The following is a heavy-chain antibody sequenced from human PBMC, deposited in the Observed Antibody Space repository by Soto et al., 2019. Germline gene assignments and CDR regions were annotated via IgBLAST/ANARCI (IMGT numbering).Heavy chain of an antibody. CDR3: ARQGFGALHGLVDV. D-gene: IGHD3-10*01. Sequence: QVQLQESGPGLVKPSETLSLSCTVSGGSISSYHWSWIRQTPGKGLEWIGYVHYSWGSNYNPSHKSRVAISLDTSKSQFSLKLTSVTATDTAVYYCARQGFGALHGLVDVW. CDR1: GGSISSYH. V-gene: IGHV4-59*08. CDR2: VHYSWGS. J-gene: IGHJ6*01.